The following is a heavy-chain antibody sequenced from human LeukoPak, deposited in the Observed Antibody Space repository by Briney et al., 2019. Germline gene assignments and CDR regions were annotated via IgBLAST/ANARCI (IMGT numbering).Heavy chain of an antibody. V-gene: IGHV1-2*02. CDR1: GYTFTGYY. D-gene: IGHD6-6*01. J-gene: IGHJ4*02. Sequence: GASVKVSCKASGYTFTGYYMHWVRQAPGQGLEWMGWINPNSGGTNYAQKFQGRVTMTRDTSISTAYMELSRLRSYDTAVYYCARVIAARGSPGVQIDYWGQGTLVTVSS. CDR3: ARVIAARGSPGVQIDY. CDR2: INPNSGGT.